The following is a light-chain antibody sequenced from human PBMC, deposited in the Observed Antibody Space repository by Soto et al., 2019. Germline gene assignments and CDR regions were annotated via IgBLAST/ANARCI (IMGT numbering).Light chain of an antibody. V-gene: IGLV2-14*03. J-gene: IGLJ1*01. CDR3: SSYTSSSTYV. Sequence: QSALTQPASVSGSPGQSITISCTGTSSDVGGSNYVPWYQQHPGKAPKLIIFDVSHRPSGFSSRFSGSKSGNTASLTISGLQAEDEADYYCSSYTSSSTYVFGTGTKLTVL. CDR1: SSDVGGSNY. CDR2: DVS.